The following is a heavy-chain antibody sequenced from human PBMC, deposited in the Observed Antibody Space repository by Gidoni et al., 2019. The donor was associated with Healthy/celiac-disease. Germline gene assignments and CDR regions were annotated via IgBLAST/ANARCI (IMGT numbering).Heavy chain of an antibody. J-gene: IGHJ4*02. CDR1: GFTFSSYG. Sequence: QVQLVESGGGVVQPGRSLRLSCAASGFTFSSYGMHWVRQAPGKGLEWVAVIWYDGSNKYYADSVKGRFTISRDNSKNTLYLQMNSLRAEDTAVYYCAREGLMAVAGPAIDYWGQGTLVTVSS. CDR3: AREGLMAVAGPAIDY. CDR2: IWYDGSNK. V-gene: IGHV3-33*01. D-gene: IGHD6-19*01.